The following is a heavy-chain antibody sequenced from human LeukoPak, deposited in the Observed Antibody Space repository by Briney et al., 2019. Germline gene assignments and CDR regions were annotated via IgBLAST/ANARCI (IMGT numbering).Heavy chain of an antibody. CDR2: MSGDGNHY. CDR3: ARGSVATPPSFNY. Sequence: GGSLRLSCAASGFTFSTSSMQWVRQAPGKGLEWLAVMSGDGNHYSYGDSVQGRLSISRDNSKNTLYLHMKSLRVEDTAFYYCARGSVATPPSFNYWGQGTLVTVSS. CDR1: GFTFSTSS. J-gene: IGHJ4*02. V-gene: IGHV3-30-3*01. D-gene: IGHD2-15*01.